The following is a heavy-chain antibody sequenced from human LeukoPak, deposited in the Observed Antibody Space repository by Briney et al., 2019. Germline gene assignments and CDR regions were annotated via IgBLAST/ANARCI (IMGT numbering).Heavy chain of an antibody. Sequence: GGSLRLSCAASGFAFDDYAMHWVRQAPRKGLEWVSGISWNSGSIGYADSVKGRFTISRDNAKNSLYLQMNSLRAEDMALYYCAKDRGYSSSDAFDIWGQGTMVTVSS. D-gene: IGHD6-19*01. J-gene: IGHJ3*02. CDR3: AKDRGYSSSDAFDI. V-gene: IGHV3-9*03. CDR2: ISWNSGSI. CDR1: GFAFDDYA.